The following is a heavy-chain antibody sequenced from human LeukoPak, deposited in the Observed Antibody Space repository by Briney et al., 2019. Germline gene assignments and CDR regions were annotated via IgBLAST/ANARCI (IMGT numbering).Heavy chain of an antibody. CDR2: IYSGGST. V-gene: IGHV3-66*01. D-gene: IGHD2-2*01. Sequence: GGSLRLSCTASGFTVSSNYMSWVRQAPGKGLEWVSVIYSGGSTYYADSVKGRFTISRDNSKNTLYLQMNSLRAEDTAVYYCAKDYCSSSRCYFDYWGQGTLVTVSS. CDR1: GFTVSSNY. CDR3: AKDYCSSSRCYFDY. J-gene: IGHJ4*02.